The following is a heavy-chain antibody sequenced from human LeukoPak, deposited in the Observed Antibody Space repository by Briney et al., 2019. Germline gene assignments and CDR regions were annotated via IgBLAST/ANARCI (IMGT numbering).Heavy chain of an antibody. CDR1: GGSISSYY. CDR3: ARYSYDILTGYPKGWFDP. CDR2: IYYSGST. J-gene: IGHJ5*02. V-gene: IGHV4-59*01. Sequence: SETLSLTCTVSGGSISSYYWSWIRQPPGKGLEWIGYIYYSGSTNYNPSLKSRVTISVDTSKNQFSLKLSSVTAADTAVYYCARYSYDILTGYPKGWFDPWGQGTLVTVSS. D-gene: IGHD3-9*01.